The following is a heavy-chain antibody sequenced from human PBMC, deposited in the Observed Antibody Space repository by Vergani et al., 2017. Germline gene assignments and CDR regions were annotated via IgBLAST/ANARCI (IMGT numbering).Heavy chain of an antibody. Sequence: QVQLQESGPGLVKPSQTLSLTCTVSGGSISSGSYYWSWIRQPAGKGLEWIGRIYTSGSTNYNPSLKSRVTMSVDTSKNQFSLKLSSVTAADTAVYYCAREPIPAARAAFDSWGQGTMVTVSS. D-gene: IGHD2-2*01. CDR2: IYTSGST. V-gene: IGHV4-61*02. CDR1: GGSISSGSYY. J-gene: IGHJ3*02. CDR3: AREPIPAARAAFDS.